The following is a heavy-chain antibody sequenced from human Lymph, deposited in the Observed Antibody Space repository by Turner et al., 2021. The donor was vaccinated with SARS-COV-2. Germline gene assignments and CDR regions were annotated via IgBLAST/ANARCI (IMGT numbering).Heavy chain of an antibody. CDR1: GGSISSSSYY. D-gene: IGHD5-18*01. Sequence: QLQLQESGPGLVKPSETLSLTCTVSGGSISSSSYYWGWIRQPPGKGLAWIGSIYYSGSTYYNPSLKSRVTISVDTSKKQFSLKLSSVTAADTAVYYCARRGYSYGSGEFPWGQGTLVTVSS. V-gene: IGHV4-39*01. CDR2: IYYSGST. J-gene: IGHJ5*02. CDR3: ARRGYSYGSGEFP.